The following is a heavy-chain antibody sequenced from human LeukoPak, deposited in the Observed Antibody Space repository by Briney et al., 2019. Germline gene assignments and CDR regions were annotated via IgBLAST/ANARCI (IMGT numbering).Heavy chain of an antibody. V-gene: IGHV3-21*01. J-gene: IGHJ4*02. CDR2: ISSSSDFK. CDR1: GFTFSSYA. CDR3: ARDHAHWDY. Sequence: GGSLRLSCAASGFTFSSYAMSWVRQAPGKGLEWVSSISSSSDFKYYADSVKGRFTISRDNAKNSLYLQMNSLRDEDTAVYYCARDHAHWDYWGQGTLVTVSS. D-gene: IGHD2-2*01.